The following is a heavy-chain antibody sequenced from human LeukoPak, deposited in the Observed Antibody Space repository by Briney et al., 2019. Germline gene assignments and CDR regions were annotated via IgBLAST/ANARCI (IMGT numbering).Heavy chain of an antibody. CDR1: GFTFSSHW. CDR2: VNSDGSST. CDR3: ARDSRSSGLTVDY. V-gene: IGHV3-74*01. J-gene: IGHJ4*02. D-gene: IGHD6-19*01. Sequence: GGSLRLSWAASGFTFSSHWMHWVRQAPGKGLVWVSRVNSDGSSTSYAASVEGRFTISRDNAKNTLYLQMNSLRDEDTAVYYCARDSRSSGLTVDYWGQGALVTVSS.